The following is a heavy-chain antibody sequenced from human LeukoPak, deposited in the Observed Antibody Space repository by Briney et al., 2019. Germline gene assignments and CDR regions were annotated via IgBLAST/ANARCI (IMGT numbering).Heavy chain of an antibody. V-gene: IGHV3-48*01. CDR1: GFTFSSYG. Sequence: PGGSLRLSCAGSGFTFSSYGMNWVRQAPGKGLEWVSYISSSSSIIYYAESLKGRFTISRDNAENSLYLQVNSLRAEDTAVYYCAREGQLKIPLFYWYFDLWGRGTLVTVSS. J-gene: IGHJ2*01. D-gene: IGHD1-1*01. CDR3: AREGQLKIPLFYWYFDL. CDR2: ISSSSSII.